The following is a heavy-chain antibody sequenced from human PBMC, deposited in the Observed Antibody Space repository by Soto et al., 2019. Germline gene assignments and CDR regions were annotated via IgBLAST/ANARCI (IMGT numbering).Heavy chain of an antibody. V-gene: IGHV4-59*08. CDR3: AIQGIAAAGTSYYFDY. J-gene: IGHJ4*02. D-gene: IGHD6-13*01. CDR1: GGSISSYY. CDR2: IYYSGST. Sequence: QVQLQESGPGLVKPSETLSLTCTVSGGSISSYYWSWIRQPPGKGLEWIGYIYYSGSTNYNPSLKSRVTIPVDTSKNPFSLKLSSVTAADTAVYYCAIQGIAAAGTSYYFDYWGQGTLVTVSS.